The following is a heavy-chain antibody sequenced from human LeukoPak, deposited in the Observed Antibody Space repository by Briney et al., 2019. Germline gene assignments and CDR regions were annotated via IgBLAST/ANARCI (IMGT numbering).Heavy chain of an antibody. J-gene: IGHJ4*02. CDR3: AMSGYGRQGSFDY. V-gene: IGHV3-30-3*01. D-gene: IGHD5-12*01. CDR2: IPYDGSNK. Sequence: PGGSLRLSCAASGFTFSSYAMNWVRQAPGKGLEWVAIIPYDGSNKYYVDSVKGRFTISRDNSKNTVYLQMTRLRLEDTAVYYCAMSGYGRQGSFDYWGQGTLVTVSS. CDR1: GFTFSSYA.